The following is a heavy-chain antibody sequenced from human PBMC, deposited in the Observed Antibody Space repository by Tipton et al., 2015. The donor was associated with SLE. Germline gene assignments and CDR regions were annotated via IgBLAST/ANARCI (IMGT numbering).Heavy chain of an antibody. J-gene: IGHJ4*01. D-gene: IGHD3-16*02. Sequence: TLSLTCTVSGGSISSSSYYRGWIRQPPGKGLEWIATVFHSGTTYYSPSLRSRLSVSIDTSKNQFSLKLTSVTAADTAVYYCARDPLVRSPGAGGFFDLWGHGTLVTVSS. CDR3: ARDPLVRSPGAGGFFDL. V-gene: IGHV4-39*07. CDR2: VFHSGTT. CDR1: GGSISSSSYY.